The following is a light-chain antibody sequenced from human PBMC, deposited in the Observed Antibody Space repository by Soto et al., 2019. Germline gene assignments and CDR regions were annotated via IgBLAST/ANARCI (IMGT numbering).Light chain of an antibody. J-gene: IGKJ1*01. CDR2: AAS. Sequence: DIQMTQSPSSLSASVGDRVTITCRASQDINSYLAWFQQKPGKAPKSLIYAASNLQSGVPSRFSGSGSGTEFTLTISSLQPEDFATYYCQQYRSYPQAFGQGTKVEIK. CDR3: QQYRSYPQA. V-gene: IGKV1-16*01. CDR1: QDINSY.